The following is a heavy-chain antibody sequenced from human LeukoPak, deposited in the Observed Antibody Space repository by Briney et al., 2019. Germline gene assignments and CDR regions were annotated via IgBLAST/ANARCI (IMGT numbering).Heavy chain of an antibody. D-gene: IGHD6-19*01. CDR3: GKATTGYSSGRYLGWPVDY. CDR2: IFSSRGSA. V-gene: IGHV3-23*01. J-gene: IGHJ4*02. Sequence: GSLRLSCAASGFTFNSYAMYWFRQAPGKGLKCFSGIFSSRGSAHYADSVKGRFTISRDNSKNTVYLQMDSLRVEDTDVCYCGKATTGYSSGRYLGWPVDYWGRGRLVTVCS. CDR1: GFTFNSYA.